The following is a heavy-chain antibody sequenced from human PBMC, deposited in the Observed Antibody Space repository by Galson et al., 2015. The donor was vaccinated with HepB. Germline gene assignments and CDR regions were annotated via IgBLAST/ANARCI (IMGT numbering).Heavy chain of an antibody. V-gene: IGHV3-33*01. Sequence: SLRLSCATSGAASGSTFSRHGMHWVRQAPGKGLEWVAVIWYDGNKKYYADSVKGRFTISRDNSGNTLYLEMNSLRAEDTAVYYCARYQGDWRAFDIWGQGTMVTVSS. CDR3: ARYQGDWRAFDI. CDR1: GSTFSRHG. J-gene: IGHJ3*02. CDR2: IWYDGNKK. D-gene: IGHD2-2*01.